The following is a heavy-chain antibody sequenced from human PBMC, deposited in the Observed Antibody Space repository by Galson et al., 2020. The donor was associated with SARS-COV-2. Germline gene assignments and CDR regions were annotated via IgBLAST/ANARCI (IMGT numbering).Heavy chain of an antibody. J-gene: IGHJ4*02. D-gene: IGHD3-10*01. CDR1: GGPFSGHY. V-gene: IGHV4-34*01. CDR2: INHSGST. Sequence: SETLSLTCAVYGGPFSGHYWSWTRQPPGKGLEWIGEINHSGSTNYNPSLKSRVTISGDTAKNQFSLKLSSVTAADTAVYYCARGSITMGRGATTSLDYWGQGTLVTVSS. CDR3: ARGSITMGRGATTSLDY.